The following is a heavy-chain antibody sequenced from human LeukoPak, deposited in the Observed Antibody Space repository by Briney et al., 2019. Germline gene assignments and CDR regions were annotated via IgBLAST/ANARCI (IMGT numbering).Heavy chain of an antibody. CDR2: FNPSGGST. J-gene: IGHJ4*02. V-gene: IGHV1-46*01. D-gene: IGHD2-15*01. CDR1: GSTFTSYD. Sequence: GASGKVCCKASGSTFTSYDMHWVRQAPGQGLEGWGRFNPSGGSTSYAQKFQGRVTMTRDTYTSTVYMDLSSLRNEDTAVYDHARAPAGYCSGGSCATFDYWGRGTLVTVSS. CDR3: ARAPAGYCSGGSCATFDY.